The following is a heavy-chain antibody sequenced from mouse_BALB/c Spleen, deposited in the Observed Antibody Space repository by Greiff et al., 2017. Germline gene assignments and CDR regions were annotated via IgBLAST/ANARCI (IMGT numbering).Heavy chain of an antibody. CDR3: GRATVGGRPDG. CDR2: ISCYNGAT. Sequence: LVTTGASVKISCQASGYSFPGYYMHWVQQSHGKSLEWVGYISCYNGATSYNQKFKGKATFTVDTSSRTAYMQFNSLTSEDSAVYSCGRATVGGRPDGWGEGTTLAGCS. CDR1: GYSFPGYY. J-gene: IGHJ2*01. D-gene: IGHD1-1*01. V-gene: IGHV1S34*01.